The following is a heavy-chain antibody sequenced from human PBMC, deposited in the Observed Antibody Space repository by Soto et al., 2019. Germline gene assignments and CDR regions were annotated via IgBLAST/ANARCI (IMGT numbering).Heavy chain of an antibody. J-gene: IGHJ4*02. V-gene: IGHV4-31*03. D-gene: IGHD2-21*02. CDR3: SRGTYDCENFGY. CDR1: GGSISSGGYY. Sequence: QVQLQESDPGLVKPSQTLSLTCTVSGGSISSGGYYWSWIRPHPGKGLEWSGYIYYSGRTYYNPSLRSRGTISVDTSKNQFSLKLSSVTAADTAVYYCSRGTYDCENFGYWGQGTLVTVS. CDR2: IYYSGRT.